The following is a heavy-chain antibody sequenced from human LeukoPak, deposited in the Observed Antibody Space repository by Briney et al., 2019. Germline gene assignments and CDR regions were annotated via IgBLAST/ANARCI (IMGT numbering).Heavy chain of an antibody. D-gene: IGHD7-27*01. CDR2: ISGSGGST. J-gene: IGHJ4*02. Sequence: GGSLRLSCAASGFTFSSYAMSWVRQAPGKGLEWVSDISGSGGSTYYADSVKGRFTISRDNSKNTLYLQMNSLRAEDTAVYYCAKGLANWGSRAYYFDYWGQGALVTVSS. V-gene: IGHV3-23*01. CDR3: AKGLANWGSRAYYFDY. CDR1: GFTFSSYA.